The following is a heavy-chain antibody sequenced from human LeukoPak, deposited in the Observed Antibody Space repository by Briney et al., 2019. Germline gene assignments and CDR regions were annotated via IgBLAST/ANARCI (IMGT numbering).Heavy chain of an antibody. CDR1: GHTLNNHF. Sequence: ASVKVSCKSSGHTLNNHFIHWVRRAPGQGLEWMGMINPRDGSTRTLQRFQGRVTMTRDTSTSTLYMGLSSLRSDDTATYFCARGADQEFDFWGQGTLVTVSS. J-gene: IGHJ4*02. CDR3: ARGADQEFDF. V-gene: IGHV1-46*02. CDR2: INPRDGST.